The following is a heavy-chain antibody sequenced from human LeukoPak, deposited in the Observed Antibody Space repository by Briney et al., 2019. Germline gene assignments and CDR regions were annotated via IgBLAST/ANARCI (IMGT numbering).Heavy chain of an antibody. CDR2: IIPIFGTA. CDR3: ARTNWLGGDYYYYGMDV. CDR1: GGTFSSYA. J-gene: IGHJ6*04. D-gene: IGHD3-9*01. V-gene: IGHV1-69*06. Sequence: SVKVSCKASGGTFSSYAISWVRQAPGQGLEWMGGIIPIFGTANYAQKFQGRVTITADKSTSTAYMELSSLRSEDTAVYYCARTNWLGGDYYYYGMDVWGKGTTVTVSS.